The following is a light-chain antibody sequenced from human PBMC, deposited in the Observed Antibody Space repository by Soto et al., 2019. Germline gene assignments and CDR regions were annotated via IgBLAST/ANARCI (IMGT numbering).Light chain of an antibody. CDR3: QQYNDWPRT. V-gene: IGKV3-15*01. Sequence: EIVMTQSPAILSVSPGERATLSCRASQSVFSNLAWYQQKPGQAPVVLIYGASTPATGIPARFSGSGSGTEFTLNISSLQSEDFAVYYCQQYNDWPRTFGQGTKVEIK. CDR2: GAS. CDR1: QSVFSN. J-gene: IGKJ1*01.